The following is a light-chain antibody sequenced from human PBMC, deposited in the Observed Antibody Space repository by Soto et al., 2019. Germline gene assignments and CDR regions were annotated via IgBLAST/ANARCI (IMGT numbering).Light chain of an antibody. V-gene: IGLV1-44*01. J-gene: IGLJ3*02. CDR3: AAWDGSLNGVA. CDR2: SNN. Sequence: QSVLTQPPSASGTPGQRVIMSCSGSSSNIRSHTVNWYQQLPGTAPKLLIYSNNQRPSGVPDRFSGSKSGTSASLAISGLQSEDEADYYCAAWDGSLNGVAFGGGTKLTVL. CDR1: SSNIRSHT.